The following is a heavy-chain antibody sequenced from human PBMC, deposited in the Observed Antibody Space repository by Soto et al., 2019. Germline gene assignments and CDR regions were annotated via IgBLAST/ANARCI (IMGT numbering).Heavy chain of an antibody. CDR2: IYYSGRT. CDR1: GGSISSSSYY. CDR3: ASSSGGSGWYMDYNWFDP. Sequence: PSETLSLTCTVSGGSISSSSYYWGWIRQPPGKGLEWIGSIYYSGRTYYNPSLKSRVTISVDTSKNQFSLKLSSVTAADTAVYYCASSSGGSGWYMDYNWFDPWGQGTLVTVPS. D-gene: IGHD6-19*01. J-gene: IGHJ5*02. V-gene: IGHV4-39*01.